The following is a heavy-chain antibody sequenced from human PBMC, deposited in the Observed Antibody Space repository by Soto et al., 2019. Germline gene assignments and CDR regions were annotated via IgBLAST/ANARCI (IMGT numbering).Heavy chain of an antibody. J-gene: IGHJ4*02. CDR2: IWYDGSNK. D-gene: IGHD2-21*01. CDR3: ARGGLLLDY. V-gene: IGHV3-33*01. Sequence: QVQLVESGGGVVQPGRSLGLSCAASGFTFTSYGMHWVRQAPGKGLEWVAVIWYDGSNKYYADSVKGRFTISRDNSKNTLYLQMNSLSPEDTAVYYCARGGLLLDYWGQGTLVTVSS. CDR1: GFTFTSYG.